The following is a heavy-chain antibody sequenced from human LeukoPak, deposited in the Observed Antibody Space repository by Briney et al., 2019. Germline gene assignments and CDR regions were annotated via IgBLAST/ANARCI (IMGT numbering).Heavy chain of an antibody. V-gene: IGHV3-74*01. D-gene: IGHD3-16*01. CDR2: INTEGTST. Sequence: GGSLRLSCAASGFTFSVYWIHWVRQVPGKGLVWVSRINTEGTSTSYADSVKGRFTISRDNAKNTLYLQMNSLRAEDTAVYYCARGGYWGQGTLVTVSS. CDR1: GFTFSVYW. CDR3: ARGGY. J-gene: IGHJ4*02.